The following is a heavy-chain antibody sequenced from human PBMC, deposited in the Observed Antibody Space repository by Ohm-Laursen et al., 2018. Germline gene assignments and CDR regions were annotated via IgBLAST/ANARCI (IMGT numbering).Heavy chain of an antibody. Sequence: ETLSLTCAVYGGSFSGYYWTWMRQPPGKGLEWIGEINHSGSTNYNPSLKSRVTISTDTSNNQFSLKLSSVTAADTAVYYCARGVRYSGSTFDSWGQGTLVTVSS. J-gene: IGHJ4*02. CDR2: INHSGST. D-gene: IGHD1-26*01. CDR3: ARGVRYSGSTFDS. CDR1: GGSFSGYY. V-gene: IGHV4-34*01.